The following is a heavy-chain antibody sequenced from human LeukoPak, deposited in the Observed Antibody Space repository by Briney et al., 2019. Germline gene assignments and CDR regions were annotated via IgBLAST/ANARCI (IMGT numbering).Heavy chain of an antibody. CDR3: ARPHWALFNYGMDV. J-gene: IGHJ6*02. V-gene: IGHV3-53*01. Sequence: GGSLRLSCAASGFTFSSYWMHWVRQAPGKGLVWVSVIYSGGSTYYADSVKGRFTISRDNSKNTLYLQMNSLRAEDTAVYYCARPHWALFNYGMDVWGQGTTVTVSS. CDR2: IYSGGST. D-gene: IGHD7-27*01. CDR1: GFTFSSYW.